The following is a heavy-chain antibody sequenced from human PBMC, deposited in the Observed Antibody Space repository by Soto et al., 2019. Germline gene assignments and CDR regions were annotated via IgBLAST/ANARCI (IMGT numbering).Heavy chain of an antibody. D-gene: IGHD6-19*01. V-gene: IGHV3-23*01. CDR2: ISGSGGST. CDR3: AKVPYSSGWYAYYYYGMDV. CDR1: GFTFSSYA. J-gene: IGHJ6*02. Sequence: PGGSLRLSCAASGFTFSSYAMSWVRQAPGKGLEWVSAISGSGGSTYYADSVKGRFTISRDNSKNTLYLQMNSLRAEDTAVYYCAKVPYSSGWYAYYYYGMDVWGQGTTVTVSS.